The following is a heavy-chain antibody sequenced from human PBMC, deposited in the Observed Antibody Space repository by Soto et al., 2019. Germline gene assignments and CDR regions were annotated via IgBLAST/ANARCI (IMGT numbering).Heavy chain of an antibody. D-gene: IGHD1-26*01. CDR2: IIPIFGTA. V-gene: IGHV1-69*13. J-gene: IGHJ5*02. CDR1: GGTFSSYA. CDR3: ARGPYSGSTDWFDP. Sequence: GASVKVSYKASGGTFSSYAISWVRQAPGQGLEWMGGIIPIFGTANYAQKFQGRVTITADESTSTAYMELSSLRSEDTAVYYCARGPYSGSTDWFDPWGQGTLVTVSS.